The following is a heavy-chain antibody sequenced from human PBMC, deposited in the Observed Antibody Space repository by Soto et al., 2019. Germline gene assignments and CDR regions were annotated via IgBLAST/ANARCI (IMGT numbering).Heavy chain of an antibody. Sequence: SETLSLTCAVYGGSFSGYYWSWIRQPPGKGLEWIGEINHSGSTNYNPSLKSRVTISVDTSKNQFSLKLSSVTAADTAVYYCARGSRGVQRGFDYWGQGTLVTVSS. D-gene: IGHD5-18*01. J-gene: IGHJ4*02. CDR1: GGSFSGYY. V-gene: IGHV4-34*01. CDR2: INHSGST. CDR3: ARGSRGVQRGFDY.